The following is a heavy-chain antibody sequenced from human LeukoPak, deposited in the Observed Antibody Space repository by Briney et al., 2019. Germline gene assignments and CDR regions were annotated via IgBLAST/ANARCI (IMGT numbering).Heavy chain of an antibody. CDR3: ARVDDSNTPGLEY. CDR2: ISSSSSYT. J-gene: IGHJ4*02. D-gene: IGHD3-22*01. CDR1: GFTFSDYY. V-gene: IGHV3-11*05. Sequence: GGSLRLSCAASGFTFSDYYMSWIRQGPGKGLERVSYISSSSSYTNYADSVKGRFTISRDNAKNSLYLQMNSLRAEDTAVYYCARVDDSNTPGLEYWGQGTLVTVSS.